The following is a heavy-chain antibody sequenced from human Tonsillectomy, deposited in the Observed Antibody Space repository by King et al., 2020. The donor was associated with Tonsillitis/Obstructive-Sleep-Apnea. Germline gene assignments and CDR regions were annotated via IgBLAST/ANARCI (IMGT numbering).Heavy chain of an antibody. CDR2: ISPYTGNT. V-gene: IGHV1-18*01. J-gene: IGHJ6*02. D-gene: IGHD6-6*01. Sequence: QLVQSGAEVKKPGASVKVSCKTSGNTFTSYGINWVRQAPGQGLQWMGWISPYTGNTNYAQKLQGRVTMTTDTSTSTAYMELRSLRSDDTAVYYCARVYSNSREAVGENSADYYYYYGMDVWGQGTTVTVSS. CDR3: ARVYSNSREAVGENSADYYYYYGMDV. CDR1: GNTFTSYG.